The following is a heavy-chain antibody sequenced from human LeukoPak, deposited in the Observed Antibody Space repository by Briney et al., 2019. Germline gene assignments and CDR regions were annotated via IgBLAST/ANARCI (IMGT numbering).Heavy chain of an antibody. V-gene: IGHV4-59*01. Sequence: SETLSLTCTVSGASIRGYYWSWIRQPPGRGLEWIGYMYNSGSTYYNPSLKSRVTISGDTSKNQFSLKLTSVTAADTAVYYCARLGGPAAVDYWGQGTLVTGSS. CDR1: GASIRGYY. CDR2: MYNSGST. D-gene: IGHD2-2*01. J-gene: IGHJ4*02. CDR3: ARLGGPAAVDY.